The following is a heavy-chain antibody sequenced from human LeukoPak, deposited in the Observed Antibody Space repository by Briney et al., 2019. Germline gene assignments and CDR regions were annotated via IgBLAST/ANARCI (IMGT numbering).Heavy chain of an antibody. Sequence: GASVKVSCKASGYTFTSYDINWVRQATGQGLEWMGWMNPNSGNTGYAQKFQGRVTMTRNTSISTAYMELSSLRSEDTAVYYCARAPIVVVPAAILGDYYYYYYMDVWGKGTTVTVSS. CDR1: GYTFTSYD. V-gene: IGHV1-8*01. CDR2: MNPNSGNT. CDR3: ARAPIVVVPAAILGDYYYYYYMDV. D-gene: IGHD2-2*02. J-gene: IGHJ6*03.